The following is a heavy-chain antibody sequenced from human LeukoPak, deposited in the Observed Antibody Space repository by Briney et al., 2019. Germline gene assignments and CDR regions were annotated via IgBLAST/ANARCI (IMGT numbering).Heavy chain of an antibody. V-gene: IGHV3-21*01. J-gene: IGHJ4*02. D-gene: IGHD2-15*01. CDR2: ISSSSSYI. CDR1: GFTFSSYS. Sequence: GGSLRLSCAASGFTFSSYSMNWVRQAPGKGLEWVSSISSSSSYIYYADSVKGRFTISRDDAKNSLYLQMNSLSAEDTAVYYCARVGSAAVDYWGQGTLVTVSS. CDR3: ARVGSAAVDY.